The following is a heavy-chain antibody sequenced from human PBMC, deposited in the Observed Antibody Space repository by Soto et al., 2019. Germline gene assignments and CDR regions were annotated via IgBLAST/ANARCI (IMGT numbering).Heavy chain of an antibody. Sequence: QITLKESGPPLVKPTQTLTLTCTFSAFSLSTGGVGVGWIRQPPGKALEWLALIYWDDDKRYSPSLRSRLTNTKDPANNQVVLTMTNMDPVDTATYYCIQSRCGGDCLQSYASYYYYGMDVWGQGTTVTVSS. D-gene: IGHD2-21*02. CDR3: IQSRCGGDCLQSYASYYYYGMDV. J-gene: IGHJ6*02. CDR1: AFSLSTGGVG. V-gene: IGHV2-5*02. CDR2: IYWDDDK.